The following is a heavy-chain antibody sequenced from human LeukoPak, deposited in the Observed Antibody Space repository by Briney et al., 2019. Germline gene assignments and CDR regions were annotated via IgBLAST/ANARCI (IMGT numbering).Heavy chain of an antibody. V-gene: IGHV1-18*01. CDR2: ISAYNGNT. Sequence: ASVKVSCKASGYTFTSYGISWVRQAPGQGLEWMGWISAYNGNTNYAQKLQGRATMTTDTSTSTAYMELRSLRSDDTAVYYCARGVLGRFLEWLYYWGQGTLVTVSS. D-gene: IGHD3-3*01. CDR1: GYTFTSYG. J-gene: IGHJ4*02. CDR3: ARGVLGRFLEWLYY.